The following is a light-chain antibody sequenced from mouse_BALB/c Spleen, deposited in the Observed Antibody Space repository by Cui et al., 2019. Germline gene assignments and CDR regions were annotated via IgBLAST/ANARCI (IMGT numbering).Light chain of an antibody. CDR3: QQWSSNPFT. CDR2: LTS. Sequence: QIFLTQSPALMSAPLGEKVTMTCSASPSVSYMYWYEQKPRASPKPWIYLTSNLASGVPARFSGSGSGTSYSLTISSMEAEDAATYFCQQWSSNPFTFGSGTKLEIK. V-gene: IGKV4-68*01. CDR1: PSVSY. J-gene: IGKJ4*01.